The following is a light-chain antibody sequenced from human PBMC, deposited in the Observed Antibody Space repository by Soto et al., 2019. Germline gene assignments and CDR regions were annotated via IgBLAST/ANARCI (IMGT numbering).Light chain of an antibody. V-gene: IGLV2-14*01. CDR2: DVS. J-gene: IGLJ1*01. CDR3: SSYTSSSSYV. CDR1: SSDVGGYNY. Sequence: QSVLTQPASVSGSPGQSITISCTGTSSDVGGYNYVSWYQQHPGKAPKLMIYDVSNRPPGVSNRFSGSKSGNTASLTISGLQAEDEADYYCSSYTSSSSYVFGTGTEVTVL.